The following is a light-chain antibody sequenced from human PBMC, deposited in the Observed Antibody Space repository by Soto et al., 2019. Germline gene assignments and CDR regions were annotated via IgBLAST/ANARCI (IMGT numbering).Light chain of an antibody. V-gene: IGLV2-23*01. CDR2: EGS. J-gene: IGLJ3*02. CDR3: CSYAGDSTWV. Sequence: QSALTQPASVSGSPGQSITISCTGTSSDVGKYNLVSWYQQHPGEAPKLLIYEGSKRPSGVSNRFSGSKFGNTASLTISGLQAEDEVDYYCCSYAGDSTWVFGGGTKLTVL. CDR1: SSDVGKYNL.